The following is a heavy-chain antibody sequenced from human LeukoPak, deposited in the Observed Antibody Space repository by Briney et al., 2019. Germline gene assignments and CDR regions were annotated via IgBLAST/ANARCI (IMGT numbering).Heavy chain of an antibody. V-gene: IGHV4-34*01. CDR1: GGSFSGYY. J-gene: IGHJ4*02. CDR3: ARVEIEASGYVVDY. Sequence: SETLSLTCAVYGGSFSGYYWSWIRQPPGKGLEWIGEINHSGRTNYNPSLKSRVTISVDTSKNEFSLKVSSVTAADTAVYYCARVEIEASGYVVDYWGQGTLVTVSP. D-gene: IGHD6-25*01. CDR2: INHSGRT.